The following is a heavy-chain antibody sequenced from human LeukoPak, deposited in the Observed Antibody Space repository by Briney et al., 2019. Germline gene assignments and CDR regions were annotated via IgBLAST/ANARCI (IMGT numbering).Heavy chain of an antibody. J-gene: IGHJ4*02. CDR1: GFTFSSYG. CDR2: ISYDGSNK. V-gene: IGHV3-30*18. CDR3: AKDRGSSGYYDY. Sequence: PGRSLRLSCAASGFTFSSYGMHWVRQAPGKGLEWVAVISYDGSNKYYADSVKGRFTISRDNSENTLYLQMNSLRAEDTAVYYCAKDRGSSGYYDYWGQGTLVTVST. D-gene: IGHD3-22*01.